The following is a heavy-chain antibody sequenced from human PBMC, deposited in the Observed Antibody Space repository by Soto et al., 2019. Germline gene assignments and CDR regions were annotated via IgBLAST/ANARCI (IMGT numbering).Heavy chain of an antibody. V-gene: IGHV3-13*01. Sequence: EVQLVESGGGLVQPGGSLRLACAASGFIFSSYDMHWFRQATGKGLEWVSAIGTAGDTHYLGSVKGRFTISRDNDRNSLYLQMNSLTAGDTAVYYCARDPSGWGLDIWGQGTLVTVSS. CDR3: ARDPSGWGLDI. CDR2: IGTAGDT. J-gene: IGHJ3*02. CDR1: GFIFSSYD. D-gene: IGHD6-19*01.